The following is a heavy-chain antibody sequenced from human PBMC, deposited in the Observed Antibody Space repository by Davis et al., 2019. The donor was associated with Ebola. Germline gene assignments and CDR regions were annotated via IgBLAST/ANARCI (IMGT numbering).Heavy chain of an antibody. D-gene: IGHD1-14*01. CDR2: IYYSGST. J-gene: IGHJ4*02. CDR3: TRVLRSNDHAFFAY. CDR1: GFTFSSYA. V-gene: IGHV4-59*01. Sequence: MPGGSLRLSCAASGFTFSSYAMSWIRQPPGKGLELIGYIYYSGSTNYDPSLKSRVTISVDTSKNQFSLKLRSVTAADTAVYYCTRVLRSNDHAFFAYWGQGTLVTVSS.